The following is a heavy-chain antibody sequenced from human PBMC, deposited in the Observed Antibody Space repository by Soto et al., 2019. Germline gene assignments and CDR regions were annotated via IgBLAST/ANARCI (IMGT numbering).Heavy chain of an antibody. J-gene: IGHJ5*02. CDR1: GGTFSSYA. CDR3: ARERKDILTGENWFDP. Sequence: GASVKVSCKASGGTFSSYAISWVRQAPGQGLEWMGGIIPNNGTANYAQKFQGRVTMTTDKSTSTAYMELRSLRSDDTAVYYCARERKDILTGENWFDPWGQGTLVTVSS. D-gene: IGHD3-9*01. V-gene: IGHV1-69*05. CDR2: IIPNNGTA.